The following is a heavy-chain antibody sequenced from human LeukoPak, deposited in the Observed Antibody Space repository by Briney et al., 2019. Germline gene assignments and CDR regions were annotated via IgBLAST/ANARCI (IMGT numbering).Heavy chain of an antibody. D-gene: IGHD3-22*01. CDR3: AKDAPYYYDSSGYGVY. J-gene: IGHJ4*02. Sequence: GGSLRLSCAASGFTFSSYGMHWVRQAPGKGLEWVAFIRYDGSNKYYADSVKGRFTISRDNSKNTLYLQMNSLRAEDKAVYYCAKDAPYYYDSSGYGVYWGQGTLVTVSS. CDR1: GFTFSSYG. V-gene: IGHV3-30*02. CDR2: IRYDGSNK.